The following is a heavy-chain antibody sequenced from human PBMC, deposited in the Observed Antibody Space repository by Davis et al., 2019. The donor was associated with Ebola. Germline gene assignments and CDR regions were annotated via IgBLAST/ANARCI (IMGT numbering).Heavy chain of an antibody. V-gene: IGHV6-1*01. CDR1: GDSVSSKIAA. J-gene: IGHJ3*01. CDR2: TYLRSTWYT. CDR3: VKSSYLDYFDL. Sequence: MPSETLSLTCAISGDSVSSKIAAWNWIRQSTSRGLEWPGRTYLRSTWYTDYAVPLKGRITLNTDTSKNLFSLHLTSVTPEDTAVYYCVKSSYLDYFDLWGQGTMVTVSS. D-gene: IGHD3-10*01.